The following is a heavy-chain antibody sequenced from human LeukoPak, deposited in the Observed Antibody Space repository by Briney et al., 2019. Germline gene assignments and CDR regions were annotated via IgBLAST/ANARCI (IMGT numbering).Heavy chain of an antibody. CDR3: AKEAQLLWVSWFDP. CDR1: GFNFSSYG. CDR2: IAYDGTNE. V-gene: IGHV3-30*18. D-gene: IGHD1-26*01. Sequence: PGGSLRLSCVASGFNFSSYGMHWVRQAPGKGLGWVAVIAYDGTNEYYAESVKGRFTISRDNSKNTLYLQMNSLRGEDTAIYYCAKEAQLLWVSWFDPWGQGTLVTVSS. J-gene: IGHJ5*02.